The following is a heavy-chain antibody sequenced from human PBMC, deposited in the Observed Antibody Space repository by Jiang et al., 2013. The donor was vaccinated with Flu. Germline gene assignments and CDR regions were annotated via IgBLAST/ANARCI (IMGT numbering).Heavy chain of an antibody. Sequence: KSRVTISVDTSKNQFSLKLSSVTAADTAVYYCARDHATVVPGGVDIWGQGTMVTVSS. V-gene: IGHV4-39*07. CDR3: ARDHATVVPGGVDI. J-gene: IGHJ3*02. D-gene: IGHD4-23*01.